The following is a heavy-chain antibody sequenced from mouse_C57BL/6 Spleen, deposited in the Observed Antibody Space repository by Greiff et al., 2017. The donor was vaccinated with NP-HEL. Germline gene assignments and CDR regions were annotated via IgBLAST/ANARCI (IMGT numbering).Heavy chain of an antibody. Sequence: VQLQQSGPVLVKPGASVKMSCKASGYTFTDYYMNWVKQSHGKSLEWIGVINPYNGGTSYNQKFKGKATLTVDKSSSTAYMELNSLTSEDSAVYYCASFYYLAAMDYWGQGTSVTVSS. D-gene: IGHD1-1*01. J-gene: IGHJ4*01. V-gene: IGHV1-19*01. CDR2: INPYNGGT. CDR3: ASFYYLAAMDY. CDR1: GYTFTDYY.